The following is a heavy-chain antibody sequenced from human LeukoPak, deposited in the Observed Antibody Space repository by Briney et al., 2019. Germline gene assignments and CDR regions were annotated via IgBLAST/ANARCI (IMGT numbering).Heavy chain of an antibody. D-gene: IGHD5-12*01. Sequence: TETLSLTCAVYGGSFSGYYWSWVRQPPGKGLEWIGYIYYSGSTNYNPSLKSRVTISVDTSKTQFSLKLSSVTAADTAVYYCARDRGYPLGAFDIWGQGTMVTVSS. J-gene: IGHJ3*02. V-gene: IGHV4-59*01. CDR3: ARDRGYPLGAFDI. CDR2: IYYSGST. CDR1: GGSFSGYY.